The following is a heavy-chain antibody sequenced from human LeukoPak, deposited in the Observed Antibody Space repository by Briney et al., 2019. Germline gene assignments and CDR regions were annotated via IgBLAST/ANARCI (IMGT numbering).Heavy chain of an antibody. CDR1: GFTFTRNA. CDR3: AKAHCSSTSCSRADN. CDR2: IDGSGGTT. J-gene: IGHJ4*02. Sequence: VQPGGSLRLSCAASGFTFTRNAMAWVRQAPGKGLEWVSAIDGSGGTTFYADSVKGRVTISRVQSTNTVNLQMNSLRADDTAVYYCAKAHCSSTSCSRADNWGQGTLVTVSS. D-gene: IGHD2-2*01. V-gene: IGHV3-23*01.